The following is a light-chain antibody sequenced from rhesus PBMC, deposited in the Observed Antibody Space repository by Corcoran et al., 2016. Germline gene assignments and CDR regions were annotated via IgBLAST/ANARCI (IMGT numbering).Light chain of an antibody. Sequence: IQMTQSPSSLSASVGNRVTITCRASQGISSSLNWYQQKPGKAPMLLIFNANRLESGVPSRFSGSGAGTEFNLTISSLQPDDFATYYCQQYNSLFRTFGQGTKVEIK. CDR2: NAN. CDR3: QQYNSLFRT. CDR1: QGISSS. J-gene: IGKJ1*01. V-gene: IGKV1-32*01.